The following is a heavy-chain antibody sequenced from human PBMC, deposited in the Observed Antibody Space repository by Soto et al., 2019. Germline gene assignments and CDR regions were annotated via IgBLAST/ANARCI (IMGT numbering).Heavy chain of an antibody. CDR3: ARNGTLTGYSYGMDV. CDR2: TIPIFDTA. J-gene: IGHJ6*02. Sequence: QVQLVQSGAELRKPGSSVKVSCKASGGTFSDYTINWVGQAPGQRLEWMGGTIPIFDTANYAEKFQGRVTITADESTSKSFMEVSSLRSEDTAVYYCARNGTLTGYSYGMDVWGQGTMVTVSS. V-gene: IGHV1-69*01. D-gene: IGHD1-1*01. CDR1: GGTFSDYT.